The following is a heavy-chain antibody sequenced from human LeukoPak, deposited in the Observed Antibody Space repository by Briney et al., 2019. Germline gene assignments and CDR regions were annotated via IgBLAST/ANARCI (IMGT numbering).Heavy chain of an antibody. J-gene: IGHJ6*03. Sequence: SQTLSLTCTVSGGSISSGSYYWSWIRQPAGEGLEWIGRIYTSGSTNYNPSLKSRVTISVDTSKNQFSLKLSSVTAADTAVYYCARGIIVVVPAAQPHYYYYMDVWGKGTTVTISS. CDR1: GGSISSGSYY. CDR2: IYTSGST. CDR3: ARGIIVVVPAAQPHYYYYMDV. V-gene: IGHV4-61*02. D-gene: IGHD2-2*01.